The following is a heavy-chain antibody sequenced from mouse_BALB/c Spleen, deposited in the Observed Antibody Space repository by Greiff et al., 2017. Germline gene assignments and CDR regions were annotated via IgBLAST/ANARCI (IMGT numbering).Heavy chain of an antibody. CDR2: IRSKSNNYAT. CDR3: VRQYYGSSPYYFDD. J-gene: IGHJ2*01. Sequence: EVQLVESGGGLVQPKGSLKLSCAASGFTFNTYAMNWVRQAPGKGLEWVARIRSKSNNYATYYADSVKDRFTISRDDSQSMLYLQMNNLKTEDTAMYYSVRQYYGSSPYYFDDWGQGTTLTVSS. V-gene: IGHV10-1*02. D-gene: IGHD1-1*01. CDR1: GFTFNTYA.